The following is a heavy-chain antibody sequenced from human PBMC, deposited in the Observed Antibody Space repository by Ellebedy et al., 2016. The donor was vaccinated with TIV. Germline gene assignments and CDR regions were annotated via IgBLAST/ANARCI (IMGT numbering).Heavy chain of an antibody. CDR3: ASSVRAVAGTILDYYYYGMDV. Sequence: MPSETLSLTCTVSGGSISSYYWSWIRQHAGKGLEWIGRIYTSGSTNYNPSLKSRVTMSVDTSKNQFSLKLSSVTAADTAVYYCASSVRAVAGTILDYYYYGMDVWGQGTTVTVSS. J-gene: IGHJ6*02. CDR1: GGSISSYY. V-gene: IGHV4-4*07. D-gene: IGHD6-19*01. CDR2: IYTSGST.